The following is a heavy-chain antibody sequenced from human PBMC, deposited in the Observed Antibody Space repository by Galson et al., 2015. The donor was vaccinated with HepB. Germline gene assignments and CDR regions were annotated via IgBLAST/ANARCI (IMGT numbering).Heavy chain of an antibody. CDR2: IYSDGNGGGT. CDR3: AREQWYYMDF. Sequence: SLRLSCAASGFFVSRYYMNWVRQAPGKGLEWVSVIYSDGNGGGTYYADSVKGRFTISRDNSKNMVYLQMNSLRAEDSALYYCAREQWYYMDFWGKGTTVTVSS. CDR1: GFFVSRYY. V-gene: IGHV3-53*01. D-gene: IGHD2-15*01. J-gene: IGHJ6*03.